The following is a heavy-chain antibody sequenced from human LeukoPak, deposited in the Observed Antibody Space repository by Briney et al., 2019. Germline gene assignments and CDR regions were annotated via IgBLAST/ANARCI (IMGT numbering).Heavy chain of an antibody. V-gene: IGHV3-30-3*01. J-gene: IGHJ4*02. Sequence: GGSLRLSCSASGFTFSAYTMHWVRQAPGKGLEWVAIISYDGGNKYYADSVKGRFTISKDNSKNTLYLQMNSLRAEDTAVYYCARDTSRYGDPTFDYWGQGTLVTVSS. CDR1: GFTFSAYT. CDR2: ISYDGGNK. D-gene: IGHD4-17*01. CDR3: ARDTSRYGDPTFDY.